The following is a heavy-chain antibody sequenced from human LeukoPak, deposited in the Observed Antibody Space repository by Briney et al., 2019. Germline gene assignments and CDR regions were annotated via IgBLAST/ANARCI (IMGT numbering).Heavy chain of an antibody. CDR3: ARGKNYYYHGMDV. Sequence: ASVKVSCKTSGYSFTDYYMHWVRQATGQGLEWMGWMNPNSGNTGYAQKFQGRVTMTRNTSISTAYMELSSLRSEDTAVYYCARGKNYYYHGMDVWGQGTTVTVSS. CDR1: GYSFTDYY. V-gene: IGHV1-8*02. J-gene: IGHJ6*02. CDR2: MNPNSGNT.